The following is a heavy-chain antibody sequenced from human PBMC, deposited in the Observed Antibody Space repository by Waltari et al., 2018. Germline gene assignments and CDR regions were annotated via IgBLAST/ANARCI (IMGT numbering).Heavy chain of an antibody. Sequence: EVQLVESGGGLAKPGGSLRLSCAAAALSFSSYWMTWVRQASGKGPEWVTNRKEDGSEKYYMYSGKGRFTISRDNAKNSLYLQMNNLRVEDTAVYYCTRGGLDSSWYWRDWGQGTLVTVSS. V-gene: IGHV3-7*01. CDR3: TRGGLDSSWYWRD. CDR1: ALSFSSYW. D-gene: IGHD6-13*01. CDR2: RKEDGSEK. J-gene: IGHJ4*02.